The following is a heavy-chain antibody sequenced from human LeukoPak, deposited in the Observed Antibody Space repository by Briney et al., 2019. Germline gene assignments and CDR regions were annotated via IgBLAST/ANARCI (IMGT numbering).Heavy chain of an antibody. CDR2: ISSSSSYI. Sequence: PGGSLRLSCAASGFTFSSYSMNWVRQAPGKGLEWVSSISSSSSYIYYADSVKGRFTISRDNAKNSLYLQMNSLRAEDTAVYYCARLMITFGGVIVGGAAFDIWGQGTMVTVSS. CDR3: ARLMITFGGVIVGGAAFDI. CDR1: GFTFSSYS. V-gene: IGHV3-21*01. J-gene: IGHJ3*02. D-gene: IGHD3-16*02.